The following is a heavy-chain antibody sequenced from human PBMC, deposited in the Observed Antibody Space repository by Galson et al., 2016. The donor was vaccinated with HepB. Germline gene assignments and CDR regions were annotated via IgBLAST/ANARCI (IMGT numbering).Heavy chain of an antibody. CDR1: GYTFTDYY. J-gene: IGHJ6*02. D-gene: IGHD1-26*01. Sequence: SVKVSCKASGYTFTDYYMHWVRQAPGQGLEWLGWINPNSGVTNVARKVQGWVTMTGDTSISTAYMELSRLASDDTAMYFCARVKGDIVGATRYYYYYGMDVWGQGTTVTVSS. CDR3: ARVKGDIVGATRYYYYYGMDV. CDR2: INPNSGVT. V-gene: IGHV1-2*04.